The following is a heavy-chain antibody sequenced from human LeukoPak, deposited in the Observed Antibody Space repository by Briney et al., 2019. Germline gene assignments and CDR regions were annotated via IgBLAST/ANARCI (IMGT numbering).Heavy chain of an antibody. CDR3: ARDRKVESEAANWFDP. V-gene: IGHV4-39*07. CDR1: GGSISSYY. J-gene: IGHJ5*02. D-gene: IGHD6-13*01. CDR2: IYYSGST. Sequence: LETLSLTCTVSGGSISSYYWSWFRQPPGKGLEWIGSIYYSGSTYYNPSLKSRVTISVDTSKNQFSLKLSSVTAADTGVYYCARDRKVESEAANWFDPWGQGTLVTVSS.